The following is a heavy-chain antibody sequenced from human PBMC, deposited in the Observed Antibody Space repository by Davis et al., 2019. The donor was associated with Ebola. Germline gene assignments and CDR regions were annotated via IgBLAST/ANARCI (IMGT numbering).Heavy chain of an antibody. CDR1: GFTFSSYW. D-gene: IGHD2-2*01. V-gene: IGHV3-74*01. J-gene: IGHJ6*02. CDR3: TTVPPIVVVPAAIFLYGMDV. CDR2: INSDGSST. Sequence: GESLKISCAASGFTFSSYWMHWVRQAPGKGLVWVSRINSDGSSTSYADSVKGRFTISRDNAKNTLYLQMNSLRAEDTAVYYCTTVPPIVVVPAAIFLYGMDVWGQGTTVTVSS.